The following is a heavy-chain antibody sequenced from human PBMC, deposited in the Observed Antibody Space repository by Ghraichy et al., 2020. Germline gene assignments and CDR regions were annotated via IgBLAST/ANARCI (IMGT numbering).Heavy chain of an antibody. CDR3: ARANPIKSNALDI. CDR1: GGSISRDY. CDR2: IFHTETT. J-gene: IGHJ3*02. V-gene: IGHV4-59*01. Sequence: SETLSLTCTVSGGSISRDYWTWIRQPPGKGLEWIGYIFHTETTNYSPSLQSRVTISVDTSKNQFSLKLNSVPAADTAVYYCARANPIKSNALDIWGQGTKVIVSS.